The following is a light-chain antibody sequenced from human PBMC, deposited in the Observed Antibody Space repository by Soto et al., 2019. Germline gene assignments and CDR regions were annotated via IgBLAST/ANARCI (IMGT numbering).Light chain of an antibody. CDR3: QKYISAPFT. CDR1: QGISNY. CDR2: AAS. J-gene: IGKJ3*01. V-gene: IGKV1-27*01. Sequence: DIQMTQSPSSLSASVGDRVTITCRASQGISNYLAWYQQKPGKVPKLLIYAASTLQSGVPSRFSGSGSGTDFTLTISILQAEDVATYYCQKYISAPFTFSPRTQVHIK.